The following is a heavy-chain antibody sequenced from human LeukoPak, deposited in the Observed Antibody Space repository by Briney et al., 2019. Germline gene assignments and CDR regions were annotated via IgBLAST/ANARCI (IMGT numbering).Heavy chain of an antibody. CDR1: GDSISSYY. CDR2: IHPSGST. V-gene: IGHV4-4*07. Sequence: SETLSLTCTVSGDSISSYYWSWIRQPAGKGLEWIGRIHPSGSTNYNPSLKSRLTLSVDTSKDQFSLKLSSVTAADTAVYYCARGPPPDFDYWGRGTLVTVSS. CDR3: ARGPPPDFDY. J-gene: IGHJ4*02.